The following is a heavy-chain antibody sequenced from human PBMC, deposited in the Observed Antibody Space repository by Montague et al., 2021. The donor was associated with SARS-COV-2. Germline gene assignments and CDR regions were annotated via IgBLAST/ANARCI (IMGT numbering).Heavy chain of an antibody. CDR1: GFTFSSYS. J-gene: IGHJ4*02. CDR3: ARGIRITMVRGVTIDY. Sequence: SLRLSCAASGFTFSSYSMNWVRQAPGKGLEWVSSISSSSSYIYYADSVKGRFTISRDNAKNLLYLQMNSLRAEDTAVYYCARGIRITMVRGVTIDYWGQGTLVTVSS. V-gene: IGHV3-21*01. D-gene: IGHD3-10*01. CDR2: ISSSSSYI.